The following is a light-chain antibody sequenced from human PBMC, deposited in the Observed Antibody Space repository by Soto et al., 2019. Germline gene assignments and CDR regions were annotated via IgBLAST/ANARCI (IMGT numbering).Light chain of an antibody. CDR1: SSDVGGYNY. CDR3: FSYTSSGTMI. CDR2: DVS. J-gene: IGLJ2*01. V-gene: IGLV2-14*03. Sequence: SALTQPASVSGSPGESITISCTGTSSDVGGYNYVSWCQQHPGKAPKLMIYDVSNRPSGVSNRLSGSKSGNTASLTISGLQAEDEADYYCFSYTSSGTMIFGGGTKLTVL.